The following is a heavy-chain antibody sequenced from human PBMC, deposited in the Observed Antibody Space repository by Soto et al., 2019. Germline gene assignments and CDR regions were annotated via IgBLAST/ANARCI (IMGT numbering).Heavy chain of an antibody. V-gene: IGHV4-31*03. CDR1: GGSISSGGYY. Sequence: LSLTCTVSGGSISSGGYYWSWIRQHPGKGLEWIGYIYYSGSTYYNPSLKSRVTISVDTSKNQFSLKLSSVTAADTAVYYCARGYSSSSFDPWGQGTLVTVSS. CDR2: IYYSGST. D-gene: IGHD6-13*01. J-gene: IGHJ5*02. CDR3: ARGYSSSSFDP.